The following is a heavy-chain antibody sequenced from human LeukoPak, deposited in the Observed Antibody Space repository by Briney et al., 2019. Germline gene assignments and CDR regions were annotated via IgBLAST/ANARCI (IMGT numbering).Heavy chain of an antibody. D-gene: IGHD3-10*01. Sequence: ASVKVSCKASGYTFSDHHILWVRQAPGQGLEWMGWIHPNGHDTKYAQKFQGRMTMTTVTSISTAYMELNRVTSDDTAVYYCSGHYGPGPVWGQGTLITASS. CDR3: SGHYGPGPV. V-gene: IGHV1-2*02. CDR2: IHPNGHDT. CDR1: GYTFSDHH. J-gene: IGHJ4*02.